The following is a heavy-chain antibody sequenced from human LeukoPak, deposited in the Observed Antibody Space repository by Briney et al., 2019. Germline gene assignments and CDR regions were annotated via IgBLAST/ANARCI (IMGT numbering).Heavy chain of an antibody. D-gene: IGHD6-19*01. CDR3: ASTLAVAAFDY. CDR2: IYYSGCT. CDR1: GGSISSSSYY. V-gene: IGHV4-39*07. Sequence: SETLSLTCTVSGGSISSSSYYWGWIRQPPGKGLEWIGSIYYSGCTYYNPSLKSRVTISVDTSKNQFSLKLSSVTAADTAVYYCASTLAVAAFDYWGQGTLVTVSS. J-gene: IGHJ4*02.